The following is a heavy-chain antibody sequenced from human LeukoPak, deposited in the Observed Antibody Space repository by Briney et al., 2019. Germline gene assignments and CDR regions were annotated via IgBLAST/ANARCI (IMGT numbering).Heavy chain of an antibody. CDR1: GFTFSSYA. D-gene: IGHD4-17*01. Sequence: GRSLRLSCAASGFTFSSYAMSWVRQAPGKGLEWVSATSGSGGSTYYADSVKGRFTISRDNSKNTLYLQMNSLRAEDTAVYYCAKMGYGDYLYFDYWGQGTLVTVSS. CDR2: TSGSGGST. CDR3: AKMGYGDYLYFDY. J-gene: IGHJ4*02. V-gene: IGHV3-23*01.